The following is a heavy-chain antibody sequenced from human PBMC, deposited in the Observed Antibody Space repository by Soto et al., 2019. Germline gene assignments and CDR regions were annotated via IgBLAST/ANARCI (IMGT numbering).Heavy chain of an antibody. CDR3: ARVAYSYDSSGYFY. D-gene: IGHD3-22*01. CDR2: ISPSSSSI. V-gene: IGHV3-48*01. CDR1: GFTFSSYS. J-gene: IGHJ4*02. Sequence: EVQLVESGGGLVQPGGSLRLSCAASGFTFSSYSMHWVRQAPGKGLEWVSYISPSSSSIYYADSVKGRFTISRDNAKNSLYLQMNSLRAEDTAVYYCARVAYSYDSSGYFYWGQGTLVTVSS.